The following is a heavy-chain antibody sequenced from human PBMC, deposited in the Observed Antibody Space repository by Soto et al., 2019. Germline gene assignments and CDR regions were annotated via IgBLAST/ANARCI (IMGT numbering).Heavy chain of an antibody. J-gene: IGHJ3*02. D-gene: IGHD3-9*01. Sequence: GESLKISCTGSGYRFTSYWIGCVRPMTGKGLEWMGIIYPGDSDTRYSPSFQGQVTVSADKSISTAYLQWSSLKASDTAIYYCATTTIEMAHHGFDIWGQGTMVTVSS. CDR2: IYPGDSDT. CDR1: GYRFTSYW. CDR3: ATTTIEMAHHGFDI. V-gene: IGHV5-51*01.